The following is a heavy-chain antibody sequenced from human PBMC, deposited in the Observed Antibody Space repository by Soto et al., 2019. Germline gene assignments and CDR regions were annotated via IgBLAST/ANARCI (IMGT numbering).Heavy chain of an antibody. V-gene: IGHV3-21*06. CDR2: ISSTTNYI. J-gene: IGHJ4*02. CDR1: GFTFTRYS. CDR3: ARESEDLTSNFDY. Sequence: VGSLRLSCAASGFTFTRYSMNWVRQAPGKGLEWVSSISSTTNYIYYGDSMKGRFTISRDNAKNSLCLEMNSLRAEDTAVYYCARESEDLTSNFDYWGQGTLVTVSS.